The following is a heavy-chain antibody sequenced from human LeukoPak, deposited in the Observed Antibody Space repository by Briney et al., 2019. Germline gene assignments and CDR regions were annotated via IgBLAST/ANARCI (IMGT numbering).Heavy chain of an antibody. D-gene: IGHD3-9*01. J-gene: IGHJ6*02. Sequence: GASVKVSCKGSGYTFTSYGISWERQAPGQGLEWMGWISAYNGNTNYAQKLQGRVTMTTDTSTSTAYMELRSLRSDDTAVYYCATTSRGPSFDWYVNYYYGMDVWGQGTTVTVSS. V-gene: IGHV1-18*01. CDR2: ISAYNGNT. CDR1: GYTFTSYG. CDR3: ATTSRGPSFDWYVNYYYGMDV.